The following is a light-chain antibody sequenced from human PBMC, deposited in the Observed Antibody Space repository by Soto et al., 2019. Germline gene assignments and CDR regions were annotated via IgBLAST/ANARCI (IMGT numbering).Light chain of an antibody. CDR1: SIDVGGYTS. Sequence: QSALTQPASVSGSPGQTITISCTGPSIDVGGYTSVSWYQQHPGKAPKRLIYDVTYRPSGVSTRFSGSKSGNTASLTISGLQAEDEADYYCSSFTSSILVFGGGTKVTVL. V-gene: IGLV2-14*01. CDR3: SSFTSSILV. J-gene: IGLJ3*02. CDR2: DVT.